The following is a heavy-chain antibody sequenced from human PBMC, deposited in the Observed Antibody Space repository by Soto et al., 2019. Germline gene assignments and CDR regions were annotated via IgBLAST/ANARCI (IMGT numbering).Heavy chain of an antibody. D-gene: IGHD3-10*01. CDR2: IIPIFGTA. V-gene: IGHV1-69*01. J-gene: IGHJ6*02. CDR1: GGTFSSYA. Sequence: QVQLVQSGAEVKKPGSSVKVSCKASGGTFSSYAISWVRQSPGQGLEWMGGIIPIFGTANYAQKFQGRVTITADESTSTASMELSSLRSEDTAVYYCARAGYRVTMVRGVLGNGMDVWGQGTTVTVSS. CDR3: ARAGYRVTMVRGVLGNGMDV.